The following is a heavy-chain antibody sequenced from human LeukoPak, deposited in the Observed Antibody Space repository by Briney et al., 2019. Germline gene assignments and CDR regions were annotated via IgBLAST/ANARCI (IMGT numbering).Heavy chain of an antibody. V-gene: IGHV3-23*01. CDR1: GFTFSSYV. D-gene: IGHD6-19*01. Sequence: GGSLRLSCAASGFTFSSYVMSWVRQAPGKGLEWVSAISGSGGGTYYADSVKGRFTISRDNSKKTLYLQMNSLRAEDTAVYYCAKDSAVARRYYFDYWGQGTLVTVSS. CDR2: ISGSGGGT. J-gene: IGHJ4*02. CDR3: AKDSAVARRYYFDY.